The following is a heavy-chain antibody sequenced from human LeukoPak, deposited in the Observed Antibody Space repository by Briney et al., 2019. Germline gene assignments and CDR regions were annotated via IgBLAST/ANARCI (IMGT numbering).Heavy chain of an antibody. D-gene: IGHD6-13*01. V-gene: IGHV3-23*01. CDR2: ISASGGGT. J-gene: IGHJ4*02. CDR1: GFAFSTYA. CDR3: AKGAGSSCFDY. Sequence: GGSLKLSCAASGFAFSTYAVSWVRQAPGKGLEWVSSISASGGGTYYADSVKGRFTISRDNSKITLYLQMNTLRADDTAVYYCAKGAGSSCFDYWGQGTLVTVSS.